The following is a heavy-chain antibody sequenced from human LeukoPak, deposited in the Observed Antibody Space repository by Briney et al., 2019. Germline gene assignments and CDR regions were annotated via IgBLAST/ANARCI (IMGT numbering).Heavy chain of an antibody. CDR2: ISSSSSTI. CDR1: GFTFSSYS. Sequence: PGGSLRLSCAASGFTFSSYSMNWVRQAPGKGLEWVSYISSSSSTIYYADSVKGRFTISRDNAKNSLYLQMNSLRAEDTAVYYCARRCSSTSCYTWEYYFDYWGQGTLVTVSS. D-gene: IGHD2-2*02. CDR3: ARRCSSTSCYTWEYYFDY. J-gene: IGHJ4*02. V-gene: IGHV3-48*01.